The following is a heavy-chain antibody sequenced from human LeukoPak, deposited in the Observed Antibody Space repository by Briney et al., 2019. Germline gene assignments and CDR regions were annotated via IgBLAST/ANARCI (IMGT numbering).Heavy chain of an antibody. D-gene: IGHD3-22*01. V-gene: IGHV3-20*04. CDR1: GFTFDDYG. J-gene: IGHJ3*02. CDR2: INWNGSGA. Sequence: PGGSLRLSCAASGFTFDDYGMSWVRQVPGKGLEWVSGINWNGSGAGYADSVKGRFTISRDNAKNSLYLQMNSLRAEDMALYYCAKSYFYDSSGYYLDAFDIWGQGTMVTVFS. CDR3: AKSYFYDSSGYYLDAFDI.